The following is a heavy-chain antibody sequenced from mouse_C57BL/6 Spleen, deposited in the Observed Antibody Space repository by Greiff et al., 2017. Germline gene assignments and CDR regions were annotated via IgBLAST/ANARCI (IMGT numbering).Heavy chain of an antibody. CDR3: ASTGSSYGYFDV. J-gene: IGHJ1*03. V-gene: IGHV1-72*01. CDR1: GYTFTSYW. CDR2: IDPNSGGT. D-gene: IGHD1-1*01. Sequence: QVQLQQPGAELVKPGASVKLSCKASGYTFTSYWMHWVKQRPGRGLEWIGRIDPNSGGTKYNEKFKSKATLTVDKPSSTAYMQLSSLTSEVSAVYYCASTGSSYGYFDVWGTGTTVTVSS.